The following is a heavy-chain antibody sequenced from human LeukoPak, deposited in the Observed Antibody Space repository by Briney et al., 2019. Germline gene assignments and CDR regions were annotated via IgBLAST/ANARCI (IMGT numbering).Heavy chain of an antibody. V-gene: IGHV4-34*01. Sequence: SETLSLTCAVYGGSFSGYYWSWIRQPPGKGLEWIGEINHSGSTNHNPSLKSRVTISVDTSKNQFSLKLSSVTAADTAVYYCASGTEVDYYDSSGYYLPFDYWGQGTLVTVSS. J-gene: IGHJ4*02. CDR3: ASGTEVDYYDSSGYYLPFDY. D-gene: IGHD3-22*01. CDR2: INHSGST. CDR1: GGSFSGYY.